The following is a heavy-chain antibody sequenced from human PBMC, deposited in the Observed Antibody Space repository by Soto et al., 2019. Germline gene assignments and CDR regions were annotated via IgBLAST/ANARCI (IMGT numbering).Heavy chain of an antibody. V-gene: IGHV3-7*03. CDR1: GFTFSSYW. CDR3: ARKGIAVAAPYNWFDT. D-gene: IGHD6-19*01. J-gene: IGHJ5*02. CDR2: IKQDGSEK. Sequence: PGGSLRLSCAASGFTFSSYWMSWVRQAPGKGLEWVANIKQDGSEKYYVDSVKGRFTISRDNAKNSLYLQTNSLRAEDTAVYYCARKGIAVAAPYNWFDTWGQGTLVTVSS.